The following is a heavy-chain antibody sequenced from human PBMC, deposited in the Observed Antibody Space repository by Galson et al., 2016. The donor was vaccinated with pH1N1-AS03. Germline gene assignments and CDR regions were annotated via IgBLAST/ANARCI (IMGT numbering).Heavy chain of an antibody. Sequence: SLRLSCAASGFTFSNYWMTWVRQAPGKGLEWVANIKQDGSETYYVDSVKGRFTISRDNAKDSLYLQMNSLRADDTAVYYCARSQSPGTPRGGLDVWGQGTTVTVSS. J-gene: IGHJ6*02. CDR2: IKQDGSET. D-gene: IGHD2-15*01. CDR1: GFTFSNYW. V-gene: IGHV3-7*01. CDR3: ARSQSPGTPRGGLDV.